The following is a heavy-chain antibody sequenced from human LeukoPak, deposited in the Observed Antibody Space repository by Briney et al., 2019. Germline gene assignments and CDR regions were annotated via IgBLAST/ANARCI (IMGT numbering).Heavy chain of an antibody. CDR2: IYYSGST. Sequence: SETLSLTCTVSGGSISSYYWSWIRQPPGKGLEWIGYIYYSGSTNYNPSLKSRVTISVDTSKNQFSLKLSSVTAADTAVYYCARWGYYGSGRYYYYYMDVWGKGTTVTVSS. D-gene: IGHD3-10*01. CDR3: ARWGYYGSGRYYYYYMDV. CDR1: GGSISSYY. V-gene: IGHV4-59*12. J-gene: IGHJ6*03.